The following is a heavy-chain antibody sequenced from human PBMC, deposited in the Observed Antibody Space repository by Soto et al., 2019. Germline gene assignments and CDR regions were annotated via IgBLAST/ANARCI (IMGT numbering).Heavy chain of an antibody. CDR1: GGSFSGYY. J-gene: IGHJ3*02. V-gene: IGHV4-34*01. CDR2: INHSGST. Sequence: SETLSLTCAVYGGSFSGYYWSWIRQPPGKGLEWIGEINHSGSTNYNPSLKSRVTISVDTSKNQFSLKLSSVTAADTAVYYCARLIHNYHDSSGYPEDNAFDIWGQGTMVTVSS. D-gene: IGHD3-22*01. CDR3: ARLIHNYHDSSGYPEDNAFDI.